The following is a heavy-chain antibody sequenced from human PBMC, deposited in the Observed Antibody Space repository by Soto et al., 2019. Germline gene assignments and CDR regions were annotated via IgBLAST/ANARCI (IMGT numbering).Heavy chain of an antibody. D-gene: IGHD6-19*01. CDR3: ARAVAVAADIDF. Sequence: ASVKVSCKASGYTFTGYAMHWVRQAPGQRLEWMGWINAGNGNTKYSQKFQGRVTITRDTSASTAYMELSSLRSEDTAVYYCARAVAVAADIDFWGQATLVTVSS. CDR2: INAGNGNT. V-gene: IGHV1-3*01. CDR1: GYTFTGYA. J-gene: IGHJ4*02.